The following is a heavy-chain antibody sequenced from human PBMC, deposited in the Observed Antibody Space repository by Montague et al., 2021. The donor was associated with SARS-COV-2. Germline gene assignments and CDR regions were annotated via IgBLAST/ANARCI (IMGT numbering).Heavy chain of an antibody. J-gene: IGHJ3*02. CDR1: GGSISSYY. V-gene: IGHV4-59*08. D-gene: IGHD3-3*01. CDR2: IYYSGST. Sequence: SETLSLTCTVSGGSISSYYWSWIRQPPGKGLEWIGYIYYSGSTNXNPSLKSRVTISVDTSKNQFSLRLSSVTAADTAVYYCARQRRYQLPITIFGVVMADAFGTWGQGTMVTVSS. CDR3: ARQRRYQLPITIFGVVMADAFGT.